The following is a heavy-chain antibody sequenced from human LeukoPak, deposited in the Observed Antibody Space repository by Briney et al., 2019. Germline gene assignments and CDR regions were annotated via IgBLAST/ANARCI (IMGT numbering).Heavy chain of an antibody. Sequence: PSETLSLTCTVSGGSISSYYWSWIRQPPGKGLEWIGYIYYSGSTNYNPSLKSRVTISVDTSKNQFSLKLSSVTVADTAVYYCARARRNQLGAFDIWGQGTMVTVSS. CDR3: ARARRNQLGAFDI. CDR1: GGSISSYY. J-gene: IGHJ3*02. CDR2: IYYSGST. D-gene: IGHD1-14*01. V-gene: IGHV4-59*01.